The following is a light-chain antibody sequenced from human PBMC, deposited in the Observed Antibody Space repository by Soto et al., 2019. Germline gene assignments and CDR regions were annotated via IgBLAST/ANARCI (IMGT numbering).Light chain of an antibody. Sequence: QSVLTQPPSASGSPGQSVIISCTGTSSDVGGYNYVSWYQQHPGKAPKLMIYEVSKRPSGVPDRFSGSKSGNTASLTVSGLQAEDEADYYCSSYAGSNNYVFGTGTKVTV. J-gene: IGLJ1*01. CDR2: EVS. CDR3: SSYAGSNNYV. V-gene: IGLV2-8*01. CDR1: SSDVGGYNY.